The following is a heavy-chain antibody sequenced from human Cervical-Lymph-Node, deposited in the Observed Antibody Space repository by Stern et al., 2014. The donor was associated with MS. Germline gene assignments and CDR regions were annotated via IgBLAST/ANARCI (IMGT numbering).Heavy chain of an antibody. CDR3: ARIEPPRFYDSSGYYYAY. Sequence: QITLKESGPVLVKPTETLTLTCTVSGFSLSNARMGVSWIRQPPGKALEWLAHLFSNAEKSYSPSLKSRLTISKDTSKSQVVLTMTNMDPVDTATYYCARIEPPRFYDSSGYYYAYWGQGTLVTVSS. CDR1: GFSLSNARMG. CDR2: LFSNAEK. V-gene: IGHV2-26*01. D-gene: IGHD3-22*01. J-gene: IGHJ4*02.